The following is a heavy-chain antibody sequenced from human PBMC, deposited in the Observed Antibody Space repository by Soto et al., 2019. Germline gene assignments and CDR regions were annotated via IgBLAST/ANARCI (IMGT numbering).Heavy chain of an antibody. CDR1: GFSVSSYW. CDR2: MNTDGRKR. J-gene: IGHJ4*02. D-gene: IGHD2-15*01. V-gene: IGHV3-74*01. CDR3: AKDHSGGNSIDF. Sequence: EVQLVESGGGLVQPGGSLRLSCAASGFSVSSYWMHWVRQAPGKGLVWVSRMNTDGRKRHYADSVQGRFNICRDNARNTLNIQLNRLRVEDSVVYYCAKDHSGGNSIDFGGLGTRVTVSS.